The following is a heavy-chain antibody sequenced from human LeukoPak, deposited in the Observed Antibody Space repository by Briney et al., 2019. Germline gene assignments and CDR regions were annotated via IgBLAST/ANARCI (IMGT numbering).Heavy chain of an antibody. J-gene: IGHJ4*02. CDR1: GGSISSYY. Sequence: SETLSLTCTVSGGSISSYYWSWIRQPPGKGLEWIGYIYYSGSTNYNPSLKSRVTISVDTSKNQFSLKLSSVTAADMAVYYCARAESIAAAPYLWGQGTLVTVSS. V-gene: IGHV4-59*01. D-gene: IGHD6-13*01. CDR3: ARAESIAAAPYL. CDR2: IYYSGST.